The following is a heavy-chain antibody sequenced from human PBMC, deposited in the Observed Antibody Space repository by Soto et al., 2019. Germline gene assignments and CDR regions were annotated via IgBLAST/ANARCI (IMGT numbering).Heavy chain of an antibody. CDR1: GFTFSDYY. CDR2: ISSSGSTI. D-gene: IGHD4-17*01. V-gene: IGHV3-11*01. J-gene: IGHJ4*02. CDR3: AREKRTVTEENDY. Sequence: GGSLRLSCAASGFTFSDYYMSWIRQAPGKGLEWVSYISSSGSTIYYADSVKGRFTISRDNAKNSLYLQMNSLRAEDTAVYYCAREKRTVTEENDYWGQGTLVTVSS.